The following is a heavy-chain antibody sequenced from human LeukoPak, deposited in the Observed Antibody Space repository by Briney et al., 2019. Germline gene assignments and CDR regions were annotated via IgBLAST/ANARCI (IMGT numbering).Heavy chain of an antibody. D-gene: IGHD3-22*01. V-gene: IGHV1-46*01. CDR1: GYTFTSYY. CDR2: INPSGGST. CDR3: ARGDYYDSSGYDLINY. J-gene: IGHJ4*02. Sequence: EASVKVSCKASGYTFTSYYMHWVRQAPGQGLEWMGIINPSGGSTSYAQKFQGRVTMTRDMSTSTVYMELSSLRSEGTAVYYCARGDYYDSSGYDLINYWGQGTLVTVSS.